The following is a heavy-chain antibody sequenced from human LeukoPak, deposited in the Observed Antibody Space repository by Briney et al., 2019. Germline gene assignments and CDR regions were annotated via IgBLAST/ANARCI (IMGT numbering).Heavy chain of an antibody. D-gene: IGHD3-16*02. Sequence: SETLSLTCALCLYSISSDYFWGWIRPPPGKGTGWIGIIYHRGNTYYHPSLKSRVHISVDTSKNQFSLKLSSVTAADTAMYYCARIRMITFGGVIVRTYYFDYWGQGTLVIVSS. CDR2: IYHRGNT. CDR1: LYSISSDYF. J-gene: IGHJ4*02. V-gene: IGHV4-38-2*01. CDR3: ARIRMITFGGVIVRTYYFDY.